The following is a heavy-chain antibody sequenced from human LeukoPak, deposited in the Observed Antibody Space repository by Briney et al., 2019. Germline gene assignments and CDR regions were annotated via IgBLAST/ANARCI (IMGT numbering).Heavy chain of an antibody. V-gene: IGHV4-39*07. CDR1: GGSISSSSYY. Sequence: SETLSLTCTVSGGSISSSSYYWGWIRQPPGKGLEWIGSIYYSGSTYYNPSLKSRVTISVDTSKNQFSLKLSSVTAADTAVYYCARERESGSSWYMGPYDFDYWGQGTLVTVSS. CDR3: ARERESGSSWYMGPYDFDY. D-gene: IGHD6-13*01. CDR2: IYYSGST. J-gene: IGHJ4*02.